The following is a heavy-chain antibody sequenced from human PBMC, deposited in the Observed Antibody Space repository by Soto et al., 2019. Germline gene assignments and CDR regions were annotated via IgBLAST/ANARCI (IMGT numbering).Heavy chain of an antibody. J-gene: IGHJ6*02. CDR2: IYYSGST. D-gene: IGHD6-6*01. Sequence: SETLSLSCAVSGYSISSSNWWGWIRQPPGKGLEWIGYIYYSGSTYYNPSLKSRVTMSVDTSKNQFFLKLSSVTAVDTAVYYFARSRSSSSVYCYGMDVWGQGTTVTVSS. CDR1: GYSISSSNW. CDR3: ARSRSSSSVYCYGMDV. V-gene: IGHV4-28*01.